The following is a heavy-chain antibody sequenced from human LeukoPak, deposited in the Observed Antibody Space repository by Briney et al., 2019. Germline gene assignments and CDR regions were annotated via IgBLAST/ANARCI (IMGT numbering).Heavy chain of an antibody. D-gene: IGHD3-22*01. CDR2: INPNSGGT. V-gene: IGHV1-2*02. J-gene: IGHJ4*02. CDR1: GYTFTGYY. CDR3: ARDRLPYYYDSSGYLLDY. Sequence: ASVKVSCKASGYTFTGYYMHWVRQAPGQGLEWMGWINPNSGGTNYAQKFQGRVTMTRDTSISTAYMELSRLRSEDTAVYYCARDRLPYYYDSSGYLLDYWGQGTLVTVSS.